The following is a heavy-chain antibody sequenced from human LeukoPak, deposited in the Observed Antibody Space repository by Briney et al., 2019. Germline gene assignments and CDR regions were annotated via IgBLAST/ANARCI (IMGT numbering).Heavy chain of an antibody. V-gene: IGHV3-7*01. Sequence: GGSLRLSCAASGFTFSSYWMSWVRQAPGKGLEWVANIKQDGSEKYYVDSVKGRFTISRDNAKNSLYLQMNSLRAEDTAVYYCARGSYSSGWLTYYYYNYMDVWGKGTTVTISS. D-gene: IGHD6-19*01. CDR2: IKQDGSEK. J-gene: IGHJ6*03. CDR3: ARGSYSSGWLTYYYYNYMDV. CDR1: GFTFSSYW.